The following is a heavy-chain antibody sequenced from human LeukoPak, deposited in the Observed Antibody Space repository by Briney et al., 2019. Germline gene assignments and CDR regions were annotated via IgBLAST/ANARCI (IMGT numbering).Heavy chain of an antibody. V-gene: IGHV3-23*01. CDR1: GFTFSSYA. D-gene: IGHD3-22*01. J-gene: IGHJ4*02. CDR3: AKDLVAYYDSRGYCSPFDY. CDR2: ISAAGDRT. Sequence: QAGGSLRLSCAASGFTFSSYAMGWVRQAPGRGLEWVSSISAAGDRTYYADSVKGRFTISRDNSKNTLYLQMNSLRAEDTAVYYCAKDLVAYYDSRGYCSPFDYWGQGILVTVSS.